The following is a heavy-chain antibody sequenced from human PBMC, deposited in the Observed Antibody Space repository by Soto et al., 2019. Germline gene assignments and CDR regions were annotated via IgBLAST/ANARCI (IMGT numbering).Heavy chain of an antibody. Sequence: SETLSLTCNVSGGSISCYFWSWIRQSPEKGLEWIGYIHYSGNTNYNPSLKSRATISVDTSKNQLSLKLTSVTAADTAVYYCSRMERSKEGLSVYFFDYWGKGTLVTVSS. J-gene: IGHJ4*02. D-gene: IGHD3-3*01. V-gene: IGHV4-59*01. CDR1: GGSISCYF. CDR3: SRMERSKEGLSVYFFDY. CDR2: IHYSGNT.